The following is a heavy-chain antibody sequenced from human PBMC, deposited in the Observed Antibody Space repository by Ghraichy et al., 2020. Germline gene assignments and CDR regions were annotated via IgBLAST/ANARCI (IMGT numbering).Heavy chain of an antibody. D-gene: IGHD6-6*01. J-gene: IGHJ5*01. Sequence: GGSLRLSCATSGFTFSSHAVGWVRQAPGKGLEWVSVISGSGIYTPYADSVKGRFTISRDTSRNTLYLQMNSLRVEDTAVYYCAKLQSREQVVRVGDNWFDSWGQGILVTVSS. CDR2: ISGSGIYT. CDR1: GFTFSSHA. CDR3: AKLQSREQVVRVGDNWFDS. V-gene: IGHV3-23*01.